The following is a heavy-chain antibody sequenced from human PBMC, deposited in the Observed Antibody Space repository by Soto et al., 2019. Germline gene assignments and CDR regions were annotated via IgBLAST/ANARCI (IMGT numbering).Heavy chain of an antibody. D-gene: IGHD3-22*01. V-gene: IGHV3-53*01. CDR1: GLDVSTNY. CDR3: ARGTSGYSF. Sequence: LRLSCAASGLDVSTNYMNWVRQAPGKGLEWVSMIYSSGTTYYADSVKGRFSISRDKSKNTLYLQMNSLRADDTAVYYCARGTSGYSFWGQGTLVTVSS. CDR2: IYSSGTT. J-gene: IGHJ4*02.